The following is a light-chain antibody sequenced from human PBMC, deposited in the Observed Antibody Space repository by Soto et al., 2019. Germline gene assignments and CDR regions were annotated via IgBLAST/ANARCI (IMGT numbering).Light chain of an antibody. J-gene: IGKJ1*01. CDR1: QSISTY. CDR2: DVS. V-gene: IGKV1-5*01. Sequence: DIQMTQSPSTLSASVGDRVTITCRASQSISTYLAWYQQKPGKAPTLLISDVSNLESGVPSRFSGSGSGTEFTLAISSLQPDDFGRYYCQQYYRLWTCGQGTEVE. CDR3: QQYYRLWT.